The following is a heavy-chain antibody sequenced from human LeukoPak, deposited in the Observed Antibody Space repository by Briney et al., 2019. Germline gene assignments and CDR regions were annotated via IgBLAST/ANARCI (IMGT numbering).Heavy chain of an antibody. J-gene: IGHJ5*02. CDR2: IYSGGNT. CDR3: AGGPYCSGGSCYSYNWFDP. D-gene: IGHD2-15*01. CDR1: GFSVNND. V-gene: IGHV3-66*01. Sequence: GGSLRLSCAAAGFSVNNDLTWVRQAPGKGLEWVSFIYSGGNTDYADSVKGRFIISRDISKNTLNLQMNNLRVDDTAVYYCAGGPYCSGGSCYSYNWFDPWGQGTLVTVSS.